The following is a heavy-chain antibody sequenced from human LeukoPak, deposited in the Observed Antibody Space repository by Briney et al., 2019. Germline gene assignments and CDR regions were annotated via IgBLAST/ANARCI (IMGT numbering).Heavy chain of an antibody. D-gene: IGHD3-10*02. CDR1: GFTFSSYS. V-gene: IGHV3-48*01. Sequence: GGSLRLSCAASGFTFSSYSMNWVRQAPGKGLGWVSYISSSSSTIYYADSVKGRFTISRDNAKNSLYLQMNSLRAEDTAVYYCAELGITMIGGVWGKGTTVTISS. CDR3: AELGITMIGGV. J-gene: IGHJ6*04. CDR2: ISSSSSTI.